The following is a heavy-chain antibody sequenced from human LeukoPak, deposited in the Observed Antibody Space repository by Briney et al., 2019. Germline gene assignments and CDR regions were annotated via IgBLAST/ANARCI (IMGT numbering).Heavy chain of an antibody. CDR3: ARALESSGWYPPFDY. CDR2: IYSGGST. V-gene: IGHV3-66*01. D-gene: IGHD6-19*01. J-gene: IGHJ4*02. CDR1: GFTVSSNY. Sequence: LSGGSLRLSCAASGFTVSSNYLNWVRQAPGQGLEWVSVIYSGGSTYYADSVKGRFTISRDNSKNTVYLQMNSLRAEDTAVYYCARALESSGWYPPFDYWGQGTLVTVSS.